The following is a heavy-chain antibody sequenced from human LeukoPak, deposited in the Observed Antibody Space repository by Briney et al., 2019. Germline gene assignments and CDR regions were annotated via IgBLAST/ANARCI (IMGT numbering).Heavy chain of an antibody. J-gene: IGHJ4*02. CDR1: GFTFSSYA. D-gene: IGHD3-16*02. CDR3: AKVRYYDYVWGSYRAPHFDY. Sequence: GGSLRLSXAASGFTFSSYAMSWVRQAPGKGLEWVSAISGSGGSTYYADSVKGRFTISRDNSKNTLYLQMNSLRAEDTAVYYCAKVRYYDYVWGSYRAPHFDYWGQGTLVTVSS. V-gene: IGHV3-23*01. CDR2: ISGSGGST.